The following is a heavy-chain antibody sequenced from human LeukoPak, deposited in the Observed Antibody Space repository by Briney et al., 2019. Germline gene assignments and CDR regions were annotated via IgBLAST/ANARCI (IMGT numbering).Heavy chain of an antibody. CDR1: GFSLSTSGVG. J-gene: IGHJ3*02. V-gene: IGHV2-5*01. CDR2: IYWNDYK. D-gene: IGHD4-23*01. Sequence: ESGPTLVKPTQTLTLTCTFSGFSLSTSGVGVGWIRQPPGKALEWLSLIYWNDYKRYSPSLKSRLTITKDTSKNQVVLTMANMDPVDTATYYFAHSMLVTYAFDIWGQGTMVTVSS. CDR3: AHSMLVTYAFDI.